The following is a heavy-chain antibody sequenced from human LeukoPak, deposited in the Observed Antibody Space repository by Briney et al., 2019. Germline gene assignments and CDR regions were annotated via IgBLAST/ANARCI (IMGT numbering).Heavy chain of an antibody. D-gene: IGHD3-9*01. V-gene: IGHV3-23*01. J-gene: IGHJ4*02. CDR1: GFTFSNYA. Sequence: GASLRLSCAASGFTFSNYAMSWVRQAPGKGLEWVSAIVGSGGSTYYADSVKGRFSISRDNSKNTLFLQMNSLRVEDTALYYCSKWGDYDVLTGYYDSDFWGQGTLVTVTS. CDR2: IVGSGGST. CDR3: SKWGDYDVLTGYYDSDF.